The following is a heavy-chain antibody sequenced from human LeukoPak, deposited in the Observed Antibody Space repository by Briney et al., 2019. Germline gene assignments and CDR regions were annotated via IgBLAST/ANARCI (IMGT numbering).Heavy chain of an antibody. CDR1: Y. CDR3: ARADYYDSSGYYPYFDY. J-gene: IGHJ4*02. D-gene: IGHD3-22*01. V-gene: IGHV4-59*01. Sequence: YWSWXXXPPXKGLEXIXYIYYRGSTNYNPSLKSRVTISVDTSKNQLSLKLSSVTAADTAVYYCARADYYDSSGYYPYFDYWGQGTLVTVSS. CDR2: IYYRGST.